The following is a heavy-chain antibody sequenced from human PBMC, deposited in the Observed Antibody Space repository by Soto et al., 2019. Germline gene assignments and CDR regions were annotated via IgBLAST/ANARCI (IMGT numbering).Heavy chain of an antibody. V-gene: IGHV4-38-2*02. CDR2: IYHSGTT. CDR1: GYSISSGYY. CDR3: ARDWDIVVRGYFDY. D-gene: IGHD2-15*01. Sequence: QVQLQESGPGLVKPSETLSLTCAVSGYSISSGYYWGWIRQPPGKGLEWIGNIYHSGTTYYKPSLKSRVTISVDTSKNQFSLKLNSVTAADTAVYYCARDWDIVVRGYFDYWGQGTLVTVSS. J-gene: IGHJ4*02.